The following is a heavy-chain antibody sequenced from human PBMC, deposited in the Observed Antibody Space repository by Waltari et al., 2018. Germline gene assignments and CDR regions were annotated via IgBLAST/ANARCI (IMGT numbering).Heavy chain of an antibody. J-gene: IGHJ6*02. D-gene: IGHD2-2*01. V-gene: IGHV6-1*01. CDR1: GDSVSSNSAA. CDR2: TYYRSKWYN. CDR3: AREDIVVVPAADPYYYGMDV. Sequence: QVQLQQSGPGLVKPSQTLSLTCAISGDSVSSNSAAWNWIRQSPSRGLEWLGRTYYRSKWYNDYAVAVKSRITINPDTSKNQFSLQLNSVTPEDTAVYYCAREDIVVVPAADPYYYGMDVWGQGTTVTVSS.